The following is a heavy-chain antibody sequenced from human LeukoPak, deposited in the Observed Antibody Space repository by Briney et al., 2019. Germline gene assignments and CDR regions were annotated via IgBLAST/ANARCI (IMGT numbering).Heavy chain of an antibody. CDR2: INHSGST. J-gene: IGHJ4*02. V-gene: IGHV4-34*01. CDR1: GGSFSGYY. Sequence: PSETLSLTCAVYGGSFSGYYWSWIRQPPGKGLEWIGEINHSGSTNCNPSLKSRVTISVDTSKNQFSLKLSSVTAADTAVYYCASRIYGDYALFDYWGQGTLVTVSS. D-gene: IGHD4-17*01. CDR3: ASRIYGDYALFDY.